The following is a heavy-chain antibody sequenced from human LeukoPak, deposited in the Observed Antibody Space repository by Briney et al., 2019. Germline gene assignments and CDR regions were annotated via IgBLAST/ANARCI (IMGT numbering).Heavy chain of an antibody. CDR1: GYSISSGYY. J-gene: IGHJ4*02. V-gene: IGHV4-38-2*01. CDR3: AGKYYYHSSGYFYVDY. CDR2: IHHSGST. Sequence: SETLSLTCAVSGYSISSGYYWGWIRQTPGKGLEWIGSIHHSGSTYYNPSLKSRVTILMDTSKNHFSRKLNSVTAADTAVYYCAGKYYYHSSGYFYVDYWGQGTLVTVSS. D-gene: IGHD3-22*01.